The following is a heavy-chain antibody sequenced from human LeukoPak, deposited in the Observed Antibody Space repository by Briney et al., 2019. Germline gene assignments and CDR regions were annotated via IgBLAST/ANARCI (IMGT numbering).Heavy chain of an antibody. CDR2: INHSGST. V-gene: IGHV4-34*01. Sequence: PSETLSLTCAVYGGSFSGYYWSWIRQPPGEGLEWIGEINHSGSTNYNPSLKSRVTISVDTSKNQFSLKLSSVTAADTAVYYCARAQSIAAAGTGYWFDPWGQGTLVTVSS. D-gene: IGHD6-13*01. CDR1: GGSFSGYY. J-gene: IGHJ5*02. CDR3: ARAQSIAAAGTGYWFDP.